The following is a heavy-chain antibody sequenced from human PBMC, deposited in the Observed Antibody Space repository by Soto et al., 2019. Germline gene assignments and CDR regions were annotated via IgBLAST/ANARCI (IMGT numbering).Heavy chain of an antibody. CDR2: IYYSGST. CDR1: GGSISSYY. V-gene: IGHV4-59*01. D-gene: IGHD5-18*01. Sequence: TSETLSLTCTVSGGSISSYYWSWIRQPPGKGLEWIGYIYYSGSTNYNPSLKSRVTISVDTSKNQFSLKLSSVTAADTAVYYCARGSSAYSYGYHFDYWGQGTLVTVSS. J-gene: IGHJ4*02. CDR3: ARGSSAYSYGYHFDY.